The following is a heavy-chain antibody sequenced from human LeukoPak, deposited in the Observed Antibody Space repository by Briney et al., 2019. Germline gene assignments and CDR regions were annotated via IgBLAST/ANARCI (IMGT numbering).Heavy chain of an antibody. CDR3: AKGLGYCSGGSCYPDY. Sequence: GRSLRLSCAASGFTFDDYAMHWVRHTPGKGLEWVSGISWNSGSIGYADSVKGRFTISRDNAKNSLYLQMNSLRAEDTALYYCAKGLGYCSGGSCYPDYWGQGTLVTVSS. CDR2: ISWNSGSI. J-gene: IGHJ4*02. D-gene: IGHD2-15*01. CDR1: GFTFDDYA. V-gene: IGHV3-9*01.